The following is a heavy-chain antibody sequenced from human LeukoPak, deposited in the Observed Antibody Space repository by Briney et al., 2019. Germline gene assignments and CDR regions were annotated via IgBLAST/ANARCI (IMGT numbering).Heavy chain of an antibody. J-gene: IGHJ4*02. CDR3: ARDTRIAAAGTIDY. CDR1: GFTFSTYG. V-gene: IGHV3-33*01. Sequence: PGGSLRLSCAASGFTFSTYGMHWVRQAPGKGLEWVAIIYYDGGNKYYADSVKGRFTISRDNSKNTLYLQMNSLRAEDTAVYYCARDTRIAAAGTIDYWGQGTLVTVSS. CDR2: IYYDGGNK. D-gene: IGHD6-13*01.